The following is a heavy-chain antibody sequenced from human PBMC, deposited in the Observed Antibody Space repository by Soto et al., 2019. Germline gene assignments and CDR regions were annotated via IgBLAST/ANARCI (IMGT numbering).Heavy chain of an antibody. J-gene: IGHJ1*01. CDR3: AMDYGDRPEYFKH. Sequence: QVRLVQSGPDLKRPGASMKVSCKASGYTFTSYGISWVRQAPGQGLEWMAWISPLKGRTQYSQKAQGRVNLSTDTSSNTAYMEMTTLRVDDTAVYYCAMDYGDRPEYFKHWGQGTLVTVS. CDR2: ISPLKGRT. V-gene: IGHV1-18*04. CDR1: GYTFTSYG. D-gene: IGHD4-17*01.